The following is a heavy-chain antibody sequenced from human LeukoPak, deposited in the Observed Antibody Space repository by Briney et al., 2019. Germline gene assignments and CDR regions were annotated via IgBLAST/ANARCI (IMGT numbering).Heavy chain of an antibody. Sequence: PSETLSLTCTVSGGSISSYYWSWIRQPPGKGLEWIGYIYYSGSTNYNPSLKSRVTISVDTSKNQFSLKLSSVTAADTAVYYCARQGYDFWSGYVGKYYYYYGMDVWGQGTTVTVSS. CDR2: IYYSGST. J-gene: IGHJ6*02. CDR3: ARQGYDFWSGYVGKYYYYYGMDV. CDR1: GGSISSYY. D-gene: IGHD3-3*01. V-gene: IGHV4-59*08.